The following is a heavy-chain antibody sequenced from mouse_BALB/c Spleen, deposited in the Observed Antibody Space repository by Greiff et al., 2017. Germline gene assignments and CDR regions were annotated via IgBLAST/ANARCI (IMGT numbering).Heavy chain of an antibody. Sequence: EAGGVDFSRYWMSWVRQAPGKGLEWIGEINPDSSTINYTPSLKDKFIISRDNAKNTLYLQMSKVRSEDTALYYCAPFYEAMDYWGQGTSVTVSS. CDR2: INPDSSTI. CDR3: APFYEAMDY. CDR1: GVDFSRYW. J-gene: IGHJ4*01. V-gene: IGHV4-1*02.